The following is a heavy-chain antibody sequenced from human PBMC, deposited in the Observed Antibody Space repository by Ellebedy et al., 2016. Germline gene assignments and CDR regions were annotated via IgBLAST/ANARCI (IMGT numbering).Heavy chain of an antibody. CDR1: GYTFTSFD. J-gene: IGHJ4*02. CDR3: ARGGQFSSGWYLPIDY. CDR2: MNPNSGNA. V-gene: IGHV1-8*01. Sequence: ASVKVSCXISGYTFTSFDINWVRQATGQGLEWLGWMNPNSGNAGYAQKFQGRVTMTRNTSISTAYMELSSLRSEDTAVYYCARGGQFSSGWYLPIDYWGQGTLVTVSS. D-gene: IGHD6-19*01.